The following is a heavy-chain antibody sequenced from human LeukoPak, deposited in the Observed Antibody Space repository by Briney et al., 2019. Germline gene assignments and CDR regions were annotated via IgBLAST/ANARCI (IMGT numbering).Heavy chain of an antibody. CDR1: GGTFSSYA. D-gene: IGHD5-18*01. Sequence: WASVKVSCKASGGTFSSYAISWVRQAPGQGLEWMGGIIPIFGTANYAQKFQGRVTITADESTSTAYMELSSLRSEDTAVYYCARMRRGYSYGWGQGTLVTVSS. CDR3: ARMRRGYSYG. V-gene: IGHV1-69*13. J-gene: IGHJ4*02. CDR2: IIPIFGTA.